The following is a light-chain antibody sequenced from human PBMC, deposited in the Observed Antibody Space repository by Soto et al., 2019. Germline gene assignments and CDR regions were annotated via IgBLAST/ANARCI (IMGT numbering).Light chain of an antibody. CDR1: QSVSSSY. J-gene: IGKJ3*01. V-gene: IGKV3-20*01. CDR2: GAS. CDR3: QQYGRSPPRFT. Sequence: EIVLTQSPGTLSLSPGERATLSCRASQSVSSSYLAWYQQKPGQAPRLLIYGASSRATGIPDRFSGSGSGTDFTLTISRLEPEDVAVYYCQQYGRSPPRFTFGPGTKVDIK.